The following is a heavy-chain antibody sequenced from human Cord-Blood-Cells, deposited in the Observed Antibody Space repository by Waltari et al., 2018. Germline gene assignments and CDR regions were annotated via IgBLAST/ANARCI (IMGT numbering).Heavy chain of an antibody. V-gene: IGHV1-69-2*01. Sequence: EVQLVQSGAEVKKPGATVKISCKVSGYTFTDYYLHWVQQAPGNGLEWMGLVDPEDGETIDAEKFRGRVTITADTSTDTAYMELSSLRSEDTAVYDCATGKMKRNWYFDYWGQGTLVTVSS. J-gene: IGHJ4*02. CDR1: GYTFTDYY. D-gene: IGHD1-20*01. CDR2: VDPEDGET. CDR3: ATGKMKRNWYFDY.